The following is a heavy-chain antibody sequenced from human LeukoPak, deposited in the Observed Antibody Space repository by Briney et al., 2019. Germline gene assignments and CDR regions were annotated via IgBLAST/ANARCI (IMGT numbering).Heavy chain of an antibody. Sequence: GGSLRLSCAASGFTFSSYWMNWVRQAPGKGLVWVSRIASDGSSTTYADSVKGRFSISRDNSKNTLYVQMNSLRAEDTALYYCAKDRQLDYVSGSLGYWGQGTLVTVSS. CDR2: IASDGSST. CDR3: AKDRQLDYVSGSLGY. J-gene: IGHJ4*02. CDR1: GFTFSSYW. D-gene: IGHD3/OR15-3a*01. V-gene: IGHV3-74*01.